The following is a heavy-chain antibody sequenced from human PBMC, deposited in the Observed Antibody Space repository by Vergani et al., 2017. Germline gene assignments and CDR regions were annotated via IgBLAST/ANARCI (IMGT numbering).Heavy chain of an antibody. V-gene: IGHV3-23*01. CDR1: GFTFSACP. CDR3: AILSYGSTPYLQGGYDC. CDR2: ISARYPST. J-gene: IGHJ4*02. D-gene: IGHD3-10*01. Sequence: EVQLLQSGGGVIQPGGSVRLSCAASGFTFSACPMTWVRQAPGKGLEWVSAISARYPSTYYADSVKGRFTISRDNSKNMLYLQMNSLRAEDTAVYYCAILSYGSTPYLQGGYDCWGQGTLVSVSS.